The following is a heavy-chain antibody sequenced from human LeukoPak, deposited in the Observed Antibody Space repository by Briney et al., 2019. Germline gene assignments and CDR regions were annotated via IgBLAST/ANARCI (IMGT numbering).Heavy chain of an antibody. Sequence: GGSLRLSCAGSGFTFSSYWMHWVRQAPGKGLVWVSRINSDGSSTSYADSVKGRFTISRDNAKNTLYLQMNSLRAEDTAVYYCERDSSSSSVDYWGQGTLVTVSS. CDR2: INSDGSST. CDR1: GFTFSSYW. V-gene: IGHV3-74*01. J-gene: IGHJ4*02. D-gene: IGHD6-6*01. CDR3: ERDSSSSSVDY.